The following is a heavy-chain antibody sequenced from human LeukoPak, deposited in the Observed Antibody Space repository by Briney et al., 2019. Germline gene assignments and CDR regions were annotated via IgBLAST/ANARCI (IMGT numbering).Heavy chain of an antibody. CDR3: ARGYDILTGYFIPTTGYYFDY. D-gene: IGHD3-9*01. CDR2: INHSGST. Sequence: SETLSLTCAVYGGSFSGYYWSWIRQPPGKGLEWIGEINHSGSTNYNPSLKSRVTISVDTSKNQFSLKLSSVTAADTAVYYCARGYDILTGYFIPTTGYYFDYWGQGTLVTVSS. CDR1: GGSFSGYY. V-gene: IGHV4-34*01. J-gene: IGHJ4*02.